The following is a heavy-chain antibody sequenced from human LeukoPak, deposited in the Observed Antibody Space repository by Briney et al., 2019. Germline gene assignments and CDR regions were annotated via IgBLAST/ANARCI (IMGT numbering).Heavy chain of an antibody. J-gene: IGHJ4*02. V-gene: IGHV3-11*06. CDR3: AKISGSGWYFDY. D-gene: IGHD6-19*01. CDR1: GFTFSGYY. Sequence: PGGSLRLFCAASGFTFSGYYMSWIRQAPGKGLEWVSYISSNTGYTNYADSVKGRFTISRDDAKNSLFLQMNSLRAEDTAVYFCAKISGSGWYFDYWGQGALVTVSS. CDR2: ISSNTGYT.